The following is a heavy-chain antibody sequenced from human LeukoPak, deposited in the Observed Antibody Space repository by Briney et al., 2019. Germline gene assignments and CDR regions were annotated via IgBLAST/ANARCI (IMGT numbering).Heavy chain of an antibody. CDR1: GFTFSSYW. V-gene: IGHV3-74*01. CDR3: ARGPREWLVRVPFDY. CDR2: INSDGSST. J-gene: IGHJ4*02. D-gene: IGHD6-19*01. Sequence: GGSLRLSCAASGFTFSSYWMHWVRQAPGKGLVWVSRINSDGSSTSYADSVKGRFTISRDNAKNTLYLQMNSLRAEDTAVYYCARGPREWLVRVPFDYWGQGTLVTVSS.